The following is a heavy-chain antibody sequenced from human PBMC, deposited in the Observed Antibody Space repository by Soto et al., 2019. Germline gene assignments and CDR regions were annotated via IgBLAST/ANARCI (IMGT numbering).Heavy chain of an antibody. CDR2: ISYDGSNK. Sequence: QVQLVESGGGVVQPGRSLRLSCAASGFTFSSYAMHWVRQAPGKGLEWVAVISYDGSNKYYADSVKGRFTISRDNSKNTLYLQMNSLRAEDTAVYYCARDYGDYEGGAFDIWGQGTMVTVSS. CDR1: GFTFSSYA. J-gene: IGHJ3*02. V-gene: IGHV3-30-3*01. CDR3: ARDYGDYEGGAFDI. D-gene: IGHD4-17*01.